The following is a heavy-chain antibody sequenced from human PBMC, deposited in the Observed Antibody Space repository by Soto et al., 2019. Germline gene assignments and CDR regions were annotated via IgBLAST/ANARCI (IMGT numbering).Heavy chain of an antibody. CDR3: ATYGDGYYGMDV. CDR2: MYSTGVT. J-gene: IGHJ6*02. CDR1: GFIVNKFY. Sequence: EVQVVESGGGLVQPGGSLRLSCAASGFIVNKFYISWVRQAPGKGLEWVSVMYSTGVTDSANSVKGRFSISRDNTKNTVYLQMNSLRTDDTAVYYCATYGDGYYGMDVWGQGTTVTVSS. V-gene: IGHV3-66*01. D-gene: IGHD4-17*01.